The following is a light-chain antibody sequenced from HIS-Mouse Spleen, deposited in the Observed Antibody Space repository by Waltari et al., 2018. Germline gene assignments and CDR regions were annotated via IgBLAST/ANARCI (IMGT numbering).Light chain of an antibody. J-gene: IGLJ2*01. CDR3: QVWDSSSDHVV. V-gene: IGLV3-21*03. CDR1: NIGSKS. CDR2: DDS. Sequence: SYVLTQPPSVSVAPGKTARITCGGNNIGSKSVHWYQQKPGQAPGLVVYDDSDRPSGIPERVSGSNSGNTASLTISRVEAGDEADYYGQVWDSSSDHVVFGGGTKLTVL.